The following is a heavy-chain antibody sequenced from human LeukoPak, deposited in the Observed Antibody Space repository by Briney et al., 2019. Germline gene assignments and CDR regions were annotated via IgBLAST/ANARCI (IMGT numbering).Heavy chain of an antibody. Sequence: GGSLRLSCAASGFTFSSYGMHWVRQAPGKGLEWVAVIWYDGSNKYYADSVKGRFTISRDNSKNTLYLQMNSLRAEDTALYYCAKAPLRTPYNPHTDYWGQGTLVTVSS. J-gene: IGHJ4*02. V-gene: IGHV3-30*02. CDR2: IWYDGSNK. CDR1: GFTFSSYG. CDR3: AKAPLRTPYNPHTDY. D-gene: IGHD1-1*01.